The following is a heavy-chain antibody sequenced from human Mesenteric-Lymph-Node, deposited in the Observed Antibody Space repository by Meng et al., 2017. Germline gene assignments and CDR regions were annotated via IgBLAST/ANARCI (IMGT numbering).Heavy chain of an antibody. CDR2: IYPGDSDT. CDR3: ARHSRFDHYDSSTPDY. D-gene: IGHD3-22*01. Sequence: GESLKISCKGSGYSFTSYWIGWVRQMPGKGLEWMGIIYPGDSDTRYSPSFQGQVTISADKSISTAYLQWSSLKASDTAMYYCARHSRFDHYDSSTPDYWGQGTRVTVSS. CDR1: GYSFTSYW. V-gene: IGHV5-51*01. J-gene: IGHJ4*02.